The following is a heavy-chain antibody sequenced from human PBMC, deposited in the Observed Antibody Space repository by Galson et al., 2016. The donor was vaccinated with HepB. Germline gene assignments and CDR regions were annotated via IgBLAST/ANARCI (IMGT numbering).Heavy chain of an antibody. Sequence: SLRLSCAASGFTVSTNHMSWVRQAPGKGLEWVSVIYSGGNTYHADSVKGRFILSRDNSKNTLYLQMNSLRVEDTAVYYCAREVETALATKDNWFDPWGQGTLVTVSS. D-gene: IGHD5-18*01. CDR2: IYSGGNT. CDR1: GFTVSTNH. V-gene: IGHV3-66*01. CDR3: AREVETALATKDNWFDP. J-gene: IGHJ5*02.